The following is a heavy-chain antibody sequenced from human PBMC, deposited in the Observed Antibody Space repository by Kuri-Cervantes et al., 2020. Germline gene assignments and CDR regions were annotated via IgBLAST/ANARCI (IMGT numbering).Heavy chain of an antibody. Sequence: GESLKISCAASGFTFSSYSMNWVRQAPGKGLEWVSYISSSSSTIYCADSVKGRFTISRDNAKNSLYLQMNSLRDEDTAVYYCARVDDYVWGSYQGYYGMDVWGQGTTVTVSS. CDR2: ISSSSSTI. V-gene: IGHV3-48*02. J-gene: IGHJ6*02. CDR1: GFTFSSYS. D-gene: IGHD3-16*02. CDR3: ARVDDYVWGSYQGYYGMDV.